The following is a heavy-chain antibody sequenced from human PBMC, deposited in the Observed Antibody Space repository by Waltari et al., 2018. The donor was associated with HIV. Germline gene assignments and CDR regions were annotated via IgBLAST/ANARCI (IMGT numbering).Heavy chain of an antibody. Sequence: VQLVQSGAEVKKPGASVKVSCKASGYTFTSYYMHWVRQAPGQGLEWMGIINPMGGSTSHAQTLQGRVTMTRDTSTSTVYMELSSLRSEDTAVYYCARSQEPIVVVPFDYWGQGTLVTVSS. CDR1: GYTFTSYY. V-gene: IGHV1-46*03. CDR2: INPMGGST. J-gene: IGHJ4*02. CDR3: ARSQEPIVVVPFDY. D-gene: IGHD3-22*01.